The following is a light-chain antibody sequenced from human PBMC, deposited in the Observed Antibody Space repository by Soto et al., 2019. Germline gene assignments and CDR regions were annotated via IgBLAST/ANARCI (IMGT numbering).Light chain of an antibody. CDR2: AAS. CDR1: QSISSY. Sequence: DIQMTQSPSSLSASVGDRVTITCRASQSISSYLNWYQQKPGKAPKLLIYAASSLTSGVPARFSGSGSGTDFTLTISSLEPEDFASYYGQQRYTLPPTFGQGTKVEIK. CDR3: QQRYTLPPT. J-gene: IGKJ1*01. V-gene: IGKV1-39*01.